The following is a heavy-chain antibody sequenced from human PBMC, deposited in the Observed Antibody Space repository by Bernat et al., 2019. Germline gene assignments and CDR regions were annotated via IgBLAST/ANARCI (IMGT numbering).Heavy chain of an antibody. D-gene: IGHD3-10*01. V-gene: IGHV3-30*18. CDR2: ISYDGSNT. Sequence: QVQLVESGGGVVQPGRSLRLSCAASGFTFSDYGMHWVRQAPGKGLEWVAVISYDGSNTYYADSVKGRFNISRDNSENKLYLQMNSLRAEDTAVFYCAKDFYSYFSGTYYQVDAFDIWGQGTMVTVSS. CDR3: AKDFYSYFSGTYYQVDAFDI. CDR1: GFTFSDYG. J-gene: IGHJ3*02.